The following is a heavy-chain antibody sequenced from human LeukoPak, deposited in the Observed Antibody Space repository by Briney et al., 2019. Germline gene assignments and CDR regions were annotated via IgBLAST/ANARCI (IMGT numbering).Heavy chain of an antibody. CDR1: GGSISSYY. J-gene: IGHJ6*02. CDR3: ARDEAVVVGGDYFYHYGMDV. Sequence: NPSETLSLTCTVSGGSISSYYWSWIRQPAGKGLEWIGRIYTSGSTNYNPSLKSRVTMSVDTSRNQFSLKLSSVTAADTAVYYCARDEAVVVGGDYFYHYGMDVWGQGTTVTVSS. CDR2: IYTSGST. D-gene: IGHD2-15*01. V-gene: IGHV4-4*07.